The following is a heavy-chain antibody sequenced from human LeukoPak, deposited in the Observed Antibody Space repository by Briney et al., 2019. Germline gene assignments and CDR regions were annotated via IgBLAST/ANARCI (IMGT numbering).Heavy chain of an antibody. Sequence: PSETLSLTCTVSGCSINSSSYYWGWIRQSPGKGLEWIGTIYYSGSTYYNPSLKSRVTISVDTSKNQFSLKLSSVTASDTAVYYCARRFAPSRNDAFDIWGQGTMVTVSS. J-gene: IGHJ3*02. D-gene: IGHD3-10*01. CDR2: IYYSGST. V-gene: IGHV4-39*01. CDR3: ARRFAPSRNDAFDI. CDR1: GCSINSSSYY.